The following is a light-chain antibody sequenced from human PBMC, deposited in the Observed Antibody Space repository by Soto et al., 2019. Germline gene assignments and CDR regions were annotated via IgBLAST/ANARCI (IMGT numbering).Light chain of an antibody. CDR1: SSDIGGYNY. J-gene: IGLJ1*01. CDR3: CSYTSSNTLI. Sequence: QSALTQPASVSGSPGQSITISCSGSSSDIGGYNYVSWYQQHPGKAPKLMIYEVSNRPSGVSNRFSGSKSGNTASLTIPGLQAEDEADYYCCSYTSSNTLIFAAGTKVTVL. V-gene: IGLV2-14*01. CDR2: EVS.